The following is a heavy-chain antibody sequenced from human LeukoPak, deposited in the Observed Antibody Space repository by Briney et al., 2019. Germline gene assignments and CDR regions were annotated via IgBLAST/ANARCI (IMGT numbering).Heavy chain of an antibody. D-gene: IGHD1-26*01. CDR2: MSGSGGST. CDR3: ATGRRAGIVGATPQAHDVFDI. V-gene: IGHV3-23*01. J-gene: IGHJ3*02. Sequence: GGSLRLSCAASGFTFSNYAMNWVRQTPGKGLEWVSVMSGSGGSTYYADSVKGRFTISRDNSKSTVYLEMNSLRAEDTAVYYCATGRRAGIVGATPQAHDVFDIWGQGTMVTVSS. CDR1: GFTFSNYA.